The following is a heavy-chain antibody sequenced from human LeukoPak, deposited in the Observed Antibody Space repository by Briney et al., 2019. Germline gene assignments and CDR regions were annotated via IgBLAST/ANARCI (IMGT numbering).Heavy chain of an antibody. D-gene: IGHD3-22*01. Sequence: ASVKVSCKASGYTFTSYYMHWVRQAPGQGLEWMGIINPSGGSTSYAQKFQGRVTMTRDTSTSTVYMELSSLRSEDTAVYYCARELYYDSIPNNWFDPWGQGTLVTVSS. V-gene: IGHV1-46*01. CDR2: INPSGGST. J-gene: IGHJ5*02. CDR1: GYTFTSYY. CDR3: ARELYYDSIPNNWFDP.